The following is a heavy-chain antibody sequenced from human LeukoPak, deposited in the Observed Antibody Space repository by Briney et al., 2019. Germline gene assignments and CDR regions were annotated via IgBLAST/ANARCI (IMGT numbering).Heavy chain of an antibody. CDR2: ISYDGSNK. V-gene: IGHV3-30-3*01. D-gene: IGHD2-21*02. Sequence: GRSLRLSCAASGFTFSSYAMHWVRQAPGKGLERVAVISYDGSNKYYADSVKGRFTISRDNSKNTLYLQMNSLRAEDTAVYYCARASIVVVTAIMSFDYWGQGTLVTVSS. CDR3: ARASIVVVTAIMSFDY. J-gene: IGHJ4*02. CDR1: GFTFSSYA.